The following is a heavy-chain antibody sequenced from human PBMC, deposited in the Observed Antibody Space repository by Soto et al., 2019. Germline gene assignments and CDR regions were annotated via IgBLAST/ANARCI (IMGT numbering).Heavy chain of an antibody. CDR3: ARAARGSAWSRGLDS. J-gene: IGHJ5*01. Sequence: PSETLSLTCVVSAGSINNSVYSGSWIRQPPGKGLEWLGYIYHTGTTYYNPSLKSRVGISADRSKNQFSLNLSSVTAPDTAVYYCARAARGSAWSRGLDSWGQGTLVTVPQ. CDR2: IYHTGTT. V-gene: IGHV4-30-2*01. CDR1: AGSINNSVYS. D-gene: IGHD6-19*01.